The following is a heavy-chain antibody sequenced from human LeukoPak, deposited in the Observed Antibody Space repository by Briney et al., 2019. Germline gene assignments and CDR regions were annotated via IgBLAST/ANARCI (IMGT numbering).Heavy chain of an antibody. CDR2: ISWNSGSI. D-gene: IGHD6-13*01. J-gene: IGHJ4*02. V-gene: IGHV3-9*03. Sequence: PGGSLRLSCAASGFTFSSYWMSWVRQAPGKGLEWVSGISWNSGSIGYADSVKGRFTISRDNAKNSLYLQMNSLRAEDMALYYCAKGAARIAAAGTDYFDYWGQGTLVTVSS. CDR1: GFTFSSYW. CDR3: AKGAARIAAAGTDYFDY.